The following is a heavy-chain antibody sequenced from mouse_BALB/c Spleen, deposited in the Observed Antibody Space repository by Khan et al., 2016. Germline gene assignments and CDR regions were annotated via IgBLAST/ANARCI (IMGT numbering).Heavy chain of an antibody. J-gene: IGHJ1*01. CDR3: TRSPTATRYFDV. CDR1: GYSITSDYA. Sequence: EVQLQESGPGLVKPSQSLSLTCTVTGYSITSDYAWNWIRQFPGNKLEWMGYIRYSGSTTSNPSLKSRISITRDTSKNQFFLQLYSVTTEDTATYYGTRSPTATRYFDVWGAGTTVTVSS. CDR2: IRYSGST. D-gene: IGHD1-2*01. V-gene: IGHV3-2*02.